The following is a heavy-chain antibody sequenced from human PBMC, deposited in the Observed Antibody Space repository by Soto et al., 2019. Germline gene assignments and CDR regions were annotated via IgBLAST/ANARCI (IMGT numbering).Heavy chain of an antibody. D-gene: IGHD1-26*01. CDR2: ISAYNGNT. CDR1: GYTFTSYG. CDR3: ASIVGAKDPFDY. Sequence: QVQLVQSGAEVKKPGASVKVSCKASGYTFTSYGISWVRQAPGQGLAWMGWISAYNGNTNYAQTLQGRVTMTTDTSTSTAYMELRSLRSDDTAVYFCASIVGAKDPFDYWGQGAIVPVSS. J-gene: IGHJ4*02. V-gene: IGHV1-18*01.